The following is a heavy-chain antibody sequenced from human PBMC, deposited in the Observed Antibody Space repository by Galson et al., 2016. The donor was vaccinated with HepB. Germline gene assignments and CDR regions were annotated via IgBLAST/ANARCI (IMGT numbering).Heavy chain of an antibody. V-gene: IGHV3-23*01. Sequence: SLRLSCAASGFTFRNYALSWVRRAPGKGLEWVSHIDGPTPNTHYADSVRGRFSIYRDNSRDTLYLHMDSLTAEASAIYYCTTWLSHHFDYWGQGTRVTVSS. CDR3: TTWLSHHFDY. CDR2: IDGPTPNT. J-gene: IGHJ4*02. D-gene: IGHD6-19*01. CDR1: GFTFRNYA.